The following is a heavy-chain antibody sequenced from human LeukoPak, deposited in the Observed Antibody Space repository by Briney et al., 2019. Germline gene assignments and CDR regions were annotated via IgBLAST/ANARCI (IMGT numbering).Heavy chain of an antibody. J-gene: IGHJ3*02. CDR1: GFTFSSYS. D-gene: IGHD7-27*01. Sequence: GGSLRLSCAASGFTFSSYSMNWVRQAPGKGLEWVSSISSSSSYIYYADSVKGRFTISRDNAKNSLYLQMNSLRAEDTAVYYCARDLPLALGAFDIWGQGTMVTVSS. CDR3: ARDLPLALGAFDI. CDR2: ISSSSSYI. V-gene: IGHV3-21*01.